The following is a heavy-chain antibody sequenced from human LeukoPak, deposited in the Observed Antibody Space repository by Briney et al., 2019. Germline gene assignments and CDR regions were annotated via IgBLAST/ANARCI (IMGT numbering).Heavy chain of an antibody. CDR2: IRSKAYGGTT. J-gene: IGHJ4*02. CDR1: GFTFGDYA. Sequence: GGSLTLSCTASGFTFGDYAMSWVRQAPGKGLEWVGFIRSKAYGGTTEYAASVKGRFIISRDDSKSIAYLQMNSLKTEDTAVYYCTRARYYDSSGEYYFDYWGQGTLVTVSS. D-gene: IGHD3-22*01. V-gene: IGHV3-49*04. CDR3: TRARYYDSSGEYYFDY.